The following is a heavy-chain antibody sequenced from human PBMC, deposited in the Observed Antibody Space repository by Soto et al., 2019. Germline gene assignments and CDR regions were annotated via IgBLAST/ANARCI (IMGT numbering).Heavy chain of an antibody. V-gene: IGHV6-1*01. CDR3: ARGLFIVATIVGDTATNWFDP. D-gene: IGHD5-12*01. CDR2: TYYRSKWYN. Sequence: KQSQTLSLTCAISGDSVSSNSAAWNWIRQSPSRGLEWLGRTYYRSKWYNDYAVSVKSRITINPDTSKNQFSLQLNSVTPEDTAVYYCARGLFIVATIVGDTATNWFDPWGQGTLVTVSS. CDR1: GDSVSSNSAA. J-gene: IGHJ5*02.